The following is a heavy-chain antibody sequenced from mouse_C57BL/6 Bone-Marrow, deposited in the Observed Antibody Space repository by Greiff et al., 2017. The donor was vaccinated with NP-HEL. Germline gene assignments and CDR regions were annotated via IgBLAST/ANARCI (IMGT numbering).Heavy chain of an antibody. D-gene: IGHD3-1*01. CDR3: ATATARFAY. Sequence: EVQLVESGPELVKPGASVKMSCKASGYTFTDYNMHWVKQSHGKSLEWIGYINPNNGGTSYNQKFKGKATLTVNKSSSTAYMELRSLTSEDSAVYYCATATARFAYWGQGTLVTVSA. CDR1: GYTFTDYN. V-gene: IGHV1-22*01. J-gene: IGHJ3*01. CDR2: INPNNGGT.